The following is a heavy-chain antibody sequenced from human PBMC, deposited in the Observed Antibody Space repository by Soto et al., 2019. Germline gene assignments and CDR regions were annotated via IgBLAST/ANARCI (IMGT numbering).Heavy chain of an antibody. D-gene: IGHD5-18*01. Sequence: VQLVESGGGLIQPGGSLRLSCAASGFTVSSNHMTWIRQAPGRGPEWVSTIYHGGNTYYADSVKGRFAISRDNSKNMLDLQMNSLRAEDTAVYYCVTGVDTAKDGYWGQGTLVTVSS. CDR3: VTGVDTAKDGY. V-gene: IGHV3-53*01. CDR2: IYHGGNT. CDR1: GFTVSSNH. J-gene: IGHJ4*02.